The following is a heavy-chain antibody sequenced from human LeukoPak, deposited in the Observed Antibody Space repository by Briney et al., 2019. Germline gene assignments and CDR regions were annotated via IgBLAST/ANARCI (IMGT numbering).Heavy chain of an antibody. CDR1: GGSIDITNY. V-gene: IGHV4-4*02. Sequence: SETLSLTCGVSGGSIDITNYWSWVRQAPGKGLEWIGEISHDGTTNHNPSLRSRVAMSLDRANNQFSLSLTSVTAADTAVYYCARDHYSTNWYGPFDIWGQGTMVIVSS. CDR3: ARDHYSTNWYGPFDI. CDR2: ISHDGTT. D-gene: IGHD6-13*01. J-gene: IGHJ3*02.